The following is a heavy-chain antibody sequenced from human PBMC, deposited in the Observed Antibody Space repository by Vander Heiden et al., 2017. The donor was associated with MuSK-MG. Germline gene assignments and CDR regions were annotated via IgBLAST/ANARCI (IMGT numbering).Heavy chain of an antibody. CDR2: ISGSGGST. J-gene: IGHJ4*02. V-gene: IGHV3-23*01. CDR3: AGKGI. CDR1: GLTFGTYP. Sequence: EVQLLESGGGLVQPGGSLRPSCAASGLTFGTYPLGWVRQAPEKGLEWVSTISGSGGSTYYADSVKGRFTISRDISKNTLSLQMNSPRVEDTAVYYCAGKGIWGQGTLVTVSS.